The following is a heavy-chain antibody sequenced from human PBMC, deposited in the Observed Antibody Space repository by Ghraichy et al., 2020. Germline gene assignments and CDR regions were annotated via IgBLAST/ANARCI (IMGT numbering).Heavy chain of an antibody. D-gene: IGHD4-11*01. Sequence: ASVKVSCKASGYTFTSYGISWVRQAPGQGLEWMGWISAYNGNTNYAQKLQGRVTMTTDTSTSTAYMELRSLRSDDTAVYYCARTHPTVTTGYFDYWGQGTLVTVSS. CDR2: ISAYNGNT. V-gene: IGHV1-18*01. CDR1: GYTFTSYG. CDR3: ARTHPTVTTGYFDY. J-gene: IGHJ4*02.